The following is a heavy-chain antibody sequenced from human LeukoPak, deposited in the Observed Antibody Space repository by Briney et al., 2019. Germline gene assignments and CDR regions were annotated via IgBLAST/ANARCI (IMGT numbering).Heavy chain of an antibody. V-gene: IGHV4-59*01. Sequence: SETLSLTCSVSGGSINSDYWNWVRQPPGKGLEWMGYIYHSGSTNYNPSLNSRVTISIDQSKKQFSLKLISVTAADTAIYYCARVGGMTTINNAAFDIWGQGTMVTASS. CDR2: IYHSGST. CDR3: ARVGGMTTINNAAFDI. D-gene: IGHD5-24*01. CDR1: GGSINSDY. J-gene: IGHJ3*02.